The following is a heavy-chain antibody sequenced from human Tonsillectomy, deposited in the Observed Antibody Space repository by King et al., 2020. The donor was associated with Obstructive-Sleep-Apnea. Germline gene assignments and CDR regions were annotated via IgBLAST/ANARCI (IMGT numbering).Heavy chain of an antibody. V-gene: IGHV4-39*07. J-gene: IGHJ6*02. CDR3: ARGLAEGYIFDDIKGGVMDV. CDR2: ISHSGTI. D-gene: IGHD1-1*01. CDR1: GGSIRSSGYY. Sequence: LQLQESGPGLVKPSETLSLTCTVSGGSIRSSGYYWGWIRQSPGKGLEWIGSISHSGTISYNPALMSRVTMSEDTSKNQFSLTLRSLTAADTAVYYCARGLAEGYIFDDIKGGVMDVWGQGTTVTVSS.